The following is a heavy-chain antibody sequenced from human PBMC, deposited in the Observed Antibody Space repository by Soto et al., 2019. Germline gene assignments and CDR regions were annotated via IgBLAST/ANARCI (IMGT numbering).Heavy chain of an antibody. V-gene: IGHV1-18*01. D-gene: IGHD4-17*01. Sequence: QAQLEQSGPEVKKPGASVNVSCKASGYTFSSYSISWVRQAPGQGLEWMGWISAYNGNTNYAQKLKGRVTMTRDTYTKTVNMELRSLTSDDTAVYYCARAVYGGNSGSWYSDPWGRGTLVTVSS. J-gene: IGHJ2*01. CDR2: ISAYNGNT. CDR3: ARAVYGGNSGSWYSDP. CDR1: GYTFSSYS.